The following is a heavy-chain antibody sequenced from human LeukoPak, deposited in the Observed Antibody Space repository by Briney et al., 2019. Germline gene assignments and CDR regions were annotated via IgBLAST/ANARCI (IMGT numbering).Heavy chain of an antibody. CDR1: GGSISSYY. V-gene: IGHV4-4*07. CDR3: ARNGYYYDSSGYYYMDY. Sequence: SETLSLTCTVSGGSISSYYWSWIRQPAGKGLEWIGRIYTSGSTNYNPSLRSRVTMSVDTSKNQFSLKLSSVTAAATAVYYCARNGYYYDSSGYYYMDYWGQGTLVTVSS. CDR2: IYTSGST. J-gene: IGHJ4*02. D-gene: IGHD3-22*01.